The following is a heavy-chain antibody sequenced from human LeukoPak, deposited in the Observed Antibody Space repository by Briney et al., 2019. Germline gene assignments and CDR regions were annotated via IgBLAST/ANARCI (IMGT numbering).Heavy chain of an antibody. CDR3: ATDLIMVRGGGAGGIGTFDI. D-gene: IGHD3-10*01. J-gene: IGHJ3*02. CDR1: RYTLTELS. CDR2: YDPEDGET. V-gene: IGHV1-24*01. Sequence: ASVKVSFKVSRYTLTELSMYWVRQAPGKGLEWLGGYDPEDGETIYAQKFQGRVSITEDTSTDTAYMELSSLRSEDTAVYYCATDLIMVRGGGAGGIGTFDIWGQGTMVTVSS.